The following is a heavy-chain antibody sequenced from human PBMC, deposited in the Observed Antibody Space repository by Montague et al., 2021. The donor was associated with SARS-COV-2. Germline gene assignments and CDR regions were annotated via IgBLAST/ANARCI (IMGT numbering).Heavy chain of an antibody. Sequence: SLRLSCAASGFTFSSYSMNWVRQAPGKGLVWVSRINSDVSTTSXXXSXXGRFTISRDNAKNTLYLQLNSLRAEDTAVYYCVGSGWYWARYYFDYWGQGTLVTVSS. CDR3: VGSGWYWARYYFDY. J-gene: IGHJ4*02. D-gene: IGHD6-19*01. CDR2: INSDVSTT. V-gene: IGHV3-74*01. CDR1: GFTFSSYS.